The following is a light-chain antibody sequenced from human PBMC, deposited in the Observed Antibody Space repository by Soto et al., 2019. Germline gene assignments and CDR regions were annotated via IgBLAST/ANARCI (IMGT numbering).Light chain of an antibody. CDR3: QQYNSYSQT. CDR2: DAS. V-gene: IGKV1-5*01. J-gene: IGKJ1*01. CDR1: QSISGW. Sequence: DIQMTQSPSTLSASVGDRVTITCRASQSISGWLAWYQQKPGKAPKLLIYDASSLESGVPSRFSGSGSGTEFTLTISSLQPDDFATYYCQQYNSYSQTFGQGPKVDIK.